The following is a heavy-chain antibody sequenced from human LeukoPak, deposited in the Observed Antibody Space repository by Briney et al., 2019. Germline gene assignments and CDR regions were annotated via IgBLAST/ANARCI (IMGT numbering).Heavy chain of an antibody. J-gene: IGHJ3*02. Sequence: ASVKVSCKASGGTFSSYAISWVRQAPGQGLEWMGWISAYNGDTNYAQKLQGRVTMTTDTSTSTAYMELRSLRSDDTAVYYCARGLQENLAWLQAFSAFDIWGQGTMVTVSS. CDR3: ARGLQENLAWLQAFSAFDI. V-gene: IGHV1-18*01. D-gene: IGHD6-19*01. CDR2: ISAYNGDT. CDR1: GGTFSSYA.